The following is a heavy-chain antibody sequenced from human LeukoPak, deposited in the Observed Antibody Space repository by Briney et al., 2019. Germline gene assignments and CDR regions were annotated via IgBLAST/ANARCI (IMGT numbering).Heavy chain of an antibody. CDR2: INWNGDSI. CDR3: AKGLMTYYYDGSGYYSPSDY. Sequence: SGGSLRLSCAASGFMFDDYAIYWVRQAPGKGLEWVSGINWNGDSIDYADSVKGRFTISRGNAKNSVYLQMNSLRTEDTALYYCAKGLMTYYYDGSGYYSPSDYWGQGTLVTVSS. D-gene: IGHD3-22*01. J-gene: IGHJ4*02. V-gene: IGHV3-9*01. CDR1: GFMFDDYA.